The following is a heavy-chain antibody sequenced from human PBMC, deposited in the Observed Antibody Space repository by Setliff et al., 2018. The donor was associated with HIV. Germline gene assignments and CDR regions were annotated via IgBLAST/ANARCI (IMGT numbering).Heavy chain of an antibody. D-gene: IGHD3-22*01. J-gene: IGHJ4*02. CDR2: IKPDGSEQ. CDR1: GFTFSTYW. CDR3: ARAYNVYDYRSDSSGYDY. V-gene: IGHV3-7*03. Sequence: PGGTLRLSCAASGFTFSTYWMSWVRQAPGKGLEWVASIKPDGSEQHYVDSVKGRFTISRDTTKDSLYLQMNSLRTDDTAVYYCARAYNVYDYRSDSSGYDYWGQGTLVTVSS.